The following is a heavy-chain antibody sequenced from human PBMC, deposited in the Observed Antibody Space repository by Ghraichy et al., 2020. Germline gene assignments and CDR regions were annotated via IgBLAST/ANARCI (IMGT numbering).Heavy chain of an antibody. Sequence: GGSLRLSCAASGFTFSSYGMHWVRQAPGKGLEWVAVISYDGSNKYYADSVKGRFTISRDNSKNTLYLQMNSLRDEDTAVYYCATTVTTILSWYFDLWGRGTLVTVSS. D-gene: IGHD4-17*01. CDR2: ISYDGSNK. V-gene: IGHV3-30*03. J-gene: IGHJ2*01. CDR3: ATTVTTILSWYFDL. CDR1: GFTFSSYG.